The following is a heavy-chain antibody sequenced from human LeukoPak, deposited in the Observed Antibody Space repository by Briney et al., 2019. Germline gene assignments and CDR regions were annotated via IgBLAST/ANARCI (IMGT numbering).Heavy chain of an antibody. D-gene: IGHD6-19*01. CDR3: ARARGAVADLDY. Sequence: PSETLSLTCTVSGGSISSYYWGWIRQPPGKGLEWIGSIYYSGSTYYNPSLKSRVTISVDTSKNQFSLKLSSVTAADTAVYYCARARGAVADLDYWGQGTLVTVSS. V-gene: IGHV4-39*01. CDR1: GGSISSYY. CDR2: IYYSGST. J-gene: IGHJ4*02.